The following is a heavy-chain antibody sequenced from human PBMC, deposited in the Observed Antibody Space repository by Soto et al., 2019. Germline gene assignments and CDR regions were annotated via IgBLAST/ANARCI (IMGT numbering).Heavy chain of an antibody. CDR3: AQEPPVLWFAALSGALDY. CDR2: ISGSGGST. CDR1: GFTFSSYA. V-gene: IGHV3-23*01. D-gene: IGHD3-10*01. Sequence: EVQLLESGGGLVQPGGSLRLSCAASGFTFSSYAMSWVRQAPGKGLEWVSAISGSGGSTYYADSVKGRFTISRDNSKNTLYLQMNSLRAEDTAVYYCAQEPPVLWFAALSGALDYWGQGTLVTVSS. J-gene: IGHJ4*02.